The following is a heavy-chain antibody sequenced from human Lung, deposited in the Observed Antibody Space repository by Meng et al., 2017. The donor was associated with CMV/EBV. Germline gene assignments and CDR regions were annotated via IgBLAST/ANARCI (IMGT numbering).Heavy chain of an antibody. V-gene: IGHV2-70D*14. CDR2: IDWDDDK. Sequence: SGPXLVKPTQTLTLTCTFSGFSLSTSRMRVSWIRQPPGKALEWLARIDWDDDKFCSTSLKTRLTISKDTSKNQVVLTMTNMDPVDTATYYCARMGYGYNYFDYWGQGTLVTVSS. D-gene: IGHD5-24*01. CDR3: ARMGYGYNYFDY. J-gene: IGHJ4*02. CDR1: GFSLSTSRMR.